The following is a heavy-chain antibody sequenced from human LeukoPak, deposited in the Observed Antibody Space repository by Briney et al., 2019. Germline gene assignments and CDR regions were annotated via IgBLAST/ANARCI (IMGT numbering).Heavy chain of an antibody. CDR3: ARETLYYDFWSGYYNY. V-gene: IGHV4-4*07. CDR2: IYTSGST. CDR1: GGSISSYY. J-gene: IGHJ4*02. D-gene: IGHD3-3*01. Sequence: SETLSLTCTVSGGSISSYYWSWIRQPAGKGLEWIGRIYTSGSTNYNPSLKSRVTMSVDTSKNQFSLKLSSVTAADTAVYYCARETLYYDFWSGYYNYWGQGTLVTVSS.